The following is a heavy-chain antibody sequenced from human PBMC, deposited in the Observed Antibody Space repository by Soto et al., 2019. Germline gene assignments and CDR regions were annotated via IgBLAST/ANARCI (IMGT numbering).Heavy chain of an antibody. J-gene: IGHJ5*02. CDR1: GSSISSGYYY. D-gene: IGHD1-26*01. CDR3: ARDIYGVGATSAGNWFDP. V-gene: IGHV4-30-4*01. Sequence: SETLSLTCTVSGSSISSGYYYWIWIRQPPGNGVEWVWYIYYSGSTYYNPSLKSRVTISVDTSKNQFSLKLSSVTAADTAVYYCARDIYGVGATSAGNWFDPWGQGTLVTVSS. CDR2: IYYSGST.